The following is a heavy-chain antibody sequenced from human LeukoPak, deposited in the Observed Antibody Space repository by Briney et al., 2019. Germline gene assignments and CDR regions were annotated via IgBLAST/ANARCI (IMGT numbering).Heavy chain of an antibody. D-gene: IGHD3-22*01. CDR2: IKEDGSEK. J-gene: IGHJ4*02. CDR1: GLPFSSLW. Sequence: SGGSLRLSCAASGLPFSSLWMSWLRPAPGKGLEWVANIKEDGSEKYYVDSVKGRFTISRDNGKNSLYLQMNSLRAEDTAVYYCARTLAARHTSGYIDYWGQGTLVTVSS. V-gene: IGHV3-7*01. CDR3: ARTLAARHTSGYIDY.